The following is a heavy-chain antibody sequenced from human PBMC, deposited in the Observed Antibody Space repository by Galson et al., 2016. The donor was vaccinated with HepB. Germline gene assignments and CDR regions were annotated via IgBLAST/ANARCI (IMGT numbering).Heavy chain of an antibody. J-gene: IGHJ3*02. Sequence: SLRLSCAASGFIFNSYSMNWVRQAPGKGLEWVSGTSWNSGSIGYADSVKGRFTISRDNDKNSLHLQMNILRAEDTALYYCARGRGSNWRDAFDIWGQGTMVTVSS. CDR2: TSWNSGSI. D-gene: IGHD6-13*01. CDR1: GFIFNSYS. V-gene: IGHV3-9*01. CDR3: ARGRGSNWRDAFDI.